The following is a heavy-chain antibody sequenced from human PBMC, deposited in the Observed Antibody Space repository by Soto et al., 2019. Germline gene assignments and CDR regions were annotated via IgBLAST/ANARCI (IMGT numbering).Heavy chain of an antibody. CDR1: GYSFTSYW. Sequence: PKISCKGSGYSFTSYWIGWVRQMPGKGLEWMGIIYPGDSDTRYSPSFQGQVTISADKSISTAYLQWSSLKASDTAMYYCARPPDSSSWTPFDYWGQGTLVTVSS. D-gene: IGHD6-13*01. J-gene: IGHJ4*02. CDR3: ARPPDSSSWTPFDY. V-gene: IGHV5-51*01. CDR2: IYPGDSDT.